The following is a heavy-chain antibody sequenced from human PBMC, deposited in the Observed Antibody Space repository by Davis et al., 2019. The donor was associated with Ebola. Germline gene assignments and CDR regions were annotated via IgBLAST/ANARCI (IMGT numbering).Heavy chain of an antibody. J-gene: IGHJ4*02. CDR2: TYYNSEWYN. D-gene: IGHD6-19*01. CDR3: ARGWLASGFDS. V-gene: IGHV6-1*01. CDR1: GDSMSRNIPA. Sequence: HSQTLSLTCAISGDSMSRNIPAWNWIRQSPSRGLEWLGRTYYNSEWYNDYAVSVKSRIIINPDTSKNQFPLQLSSVTPEDTAVYYCARGWLASGFDSWGQGTLVTVSS.